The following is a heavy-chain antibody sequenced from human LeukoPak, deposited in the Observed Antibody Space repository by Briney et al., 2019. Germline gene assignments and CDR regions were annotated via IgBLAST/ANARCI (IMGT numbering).Heavy chain of an antibody. V-gene: IGHV1-18*01. J-gene: IGHJ4*02. CDR2: ISAYNGNT. Sequence: ASVKVSCKASGGTFSSYAISWVRQAPGQGLEWMGWISAYNGNTNYAQKLQGRVTMTTDTSTSTAYMELRSLRSDDTAVYYCARGARPFWSGYYMKEGIDYWGQGTLVTVSS. D-gene: IGHD3-3*01. CDR1: GGTFSSYA. CDR3: ARGARPFWSGYYMKEGIDY.